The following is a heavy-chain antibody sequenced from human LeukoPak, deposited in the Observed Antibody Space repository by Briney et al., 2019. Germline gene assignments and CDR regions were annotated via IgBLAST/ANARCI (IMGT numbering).Heavy chain of an antibody. V-gene: IGHV3-49*03. Sequence: GGSLRLSCTASGFTFGDYAMSWFRQAPRKGLEWVGFIRSKAYGGTTEYAASVKGRFTISRDDSKSIAYLQMNSLKTEDTAVYYCTRGRSRGSGSYGCYYGMDVWGQGTTVTVSS. D-gene: IGHD3-10*01. CDR1: GFTFGDYA. CDR3: TRGRSRGSGSYGCYYGMDV. J-gene: IGHJ6*02. CDR2: IRSKAYGGTT.